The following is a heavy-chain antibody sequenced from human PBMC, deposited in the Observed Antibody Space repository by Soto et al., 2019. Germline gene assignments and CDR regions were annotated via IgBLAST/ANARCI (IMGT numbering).Heavy chain of an antibody. CDR2: IYTSGST. V-gene: IGHV4-4*07. D-gene: IGHD6-6*01. J-gene: IGHJ6*02. CDR3: ARGRSIAALYYYYGMDV. Sequence: QVQLQESGPGLVKPSETLSLTCTVSGGSISSYYWSWIRQPAGKGLEWIGRIYTSGSTNYNPSLKSRVTMSVDTSKNQFSLKLSSVTAADTAVYYCARGRSIAALYYYYGMDVWDQGTTVTVSS. CDR1: GGSISSYY.